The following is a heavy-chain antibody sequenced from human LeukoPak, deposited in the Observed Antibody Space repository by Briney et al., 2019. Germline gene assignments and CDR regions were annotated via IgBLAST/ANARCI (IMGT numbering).Heavy chain of an antibody. J-gene: IGHJ4*02. CDR2: ISVDGSNK. CDR1: GFTFSTYA. Sequence: GGSLRLSCAASGFTFSTYAMHWVRQAPGKGLEWMAVISVDGSNKYYADSLKGRFTISRDNAKNSLYLQMNSLRDEDTAVYYCARDLSGSYITRPTTFDYWGQGTLVTVSS. CDR3: ARDLSGSYITRPTTFDY. D-gene: IGHD1-26*01. V-gene: IGHV3-30*04.